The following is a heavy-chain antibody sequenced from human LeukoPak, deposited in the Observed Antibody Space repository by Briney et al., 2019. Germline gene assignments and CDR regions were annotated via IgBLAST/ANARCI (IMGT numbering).Heavy chain of an antibody. CDR2: IKHDGSEK. Sequence: TGGSLRLSCADSGFIFTNYFMSWVRQAPGKGLEWGASIKHDGSEKYYVDSVRGRFTISRDNTMNSLYLQMSSLRAEDTAVYYCATDRGWRTSGYYLYYFEYWGQGTLVTFSS. V-gene: IGHV3-7*01. J-gene: IGHJ4*02. CDR1: GFIFTNYF. D-gene: IGHD3-3*01. CDR3: ATDRGWRTSGYYLYYFEY.